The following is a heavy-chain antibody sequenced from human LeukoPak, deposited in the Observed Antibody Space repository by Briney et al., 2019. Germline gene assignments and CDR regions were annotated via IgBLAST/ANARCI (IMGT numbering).Heavy chain of an antibody. CDR2: ISGSGGTT. V-gene: IGHV3-23*01. J-gene: IGHJ4*02. CDR1: GFTFTNYA. D-gene: IGHD2-2*01. CDR3: AKDRGCSSTSCARYFDY. Sequence: GGSLRLSCAASGFTFTNYAMTWVRQAPGKGLEWVSVISGSGGTTYYADSVKGRFTISRDNSKSTLYLQMNSLRAEDTAEYYCAKDRGCSSTSCARYFDYWGQGTLVTVSS.